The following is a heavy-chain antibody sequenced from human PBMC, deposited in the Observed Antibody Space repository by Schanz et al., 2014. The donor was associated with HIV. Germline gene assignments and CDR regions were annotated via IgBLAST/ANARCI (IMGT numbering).Heavy chain of an antibody. CDR3: ARDLGGDFWSSQGGLDP. CDR1: GGTFISYA. J-gene: IGHJ5*02. CDR2: IIPNFDTP. V-gene: IGHV1-69*06. D-gene: IGHD3-3*01. Sequence: QVQLVQSGAEVKKPGSSVRVSCKASGGTFISYAVSWVRQAPGQGLEWMGGIIPNFDTPKYAQKFQGRLTITADKSTSTVSLELSSLRFEDTAVYYCARDLGGDFWSSQGGLDPWGQGTLVTVSS.